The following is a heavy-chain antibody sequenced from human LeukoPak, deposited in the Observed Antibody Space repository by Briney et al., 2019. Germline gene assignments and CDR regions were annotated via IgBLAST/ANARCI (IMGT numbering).Heavy chain of an antibody. Sequence: PSETLSLTCTVSGGSISSYYWSWIRQPPGKGLGWIGYIYYSGSTNYNPSLKSRVTISVDTSKNQFSLKLSSVTAADTAVYYCARDYYDSSGYYAYFDYWGQGTLVTVSS. J-gene: IGHJ4*02. V-gene: IGHV4-59*01. D-gene: IGHD3-22*01. CDR1: GGSISSYY. CDR3: ARDYYDSSGYYAYFDY. CDR2: IYYSGST.